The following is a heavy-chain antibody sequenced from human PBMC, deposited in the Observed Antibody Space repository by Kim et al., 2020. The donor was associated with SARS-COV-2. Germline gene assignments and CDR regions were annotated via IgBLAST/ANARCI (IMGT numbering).Heavy chain of an antibody. V-gene: IGHV1-69*13. CDR1: GGTFSSYA. Sequence: SVKVSCKASGGTFSSYAISWVRQAPGQGLEWMGGIIPIFGTANYAQKFQGRLTITADESTSTAYMELSSLRSEDTAVYYCARVGQTGTTLVGWFDPWGQGTLVTVSS. D-gene: IGHD1-7*01. CDR2: IIPIFGTA. CDR3: ARVGQTGTTLVGWFDP. J-gene: IGHJ5*02.